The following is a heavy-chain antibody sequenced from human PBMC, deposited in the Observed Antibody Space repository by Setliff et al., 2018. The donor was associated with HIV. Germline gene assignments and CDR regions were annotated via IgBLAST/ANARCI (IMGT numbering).Heavy chain of an antibody. J-gene: IGHJ5*02. D-gene: IGHD3-16*01. CDR2: IHTTGST. CDR1: GDSISSGSYY. CDR3: AKRTFGSGRLDP. V-gene: IGHV4-61*09. Sequence: KTSETLSLTCSVSGDSISSGSYYWSWIRLPAGKGLEWIGQIHTTGSTNYNPSLKSRVTISMDTSKNQFSLNLNSVTATDPAVYYCAKRTFGSGRLDPWGQGTLVTVSS.